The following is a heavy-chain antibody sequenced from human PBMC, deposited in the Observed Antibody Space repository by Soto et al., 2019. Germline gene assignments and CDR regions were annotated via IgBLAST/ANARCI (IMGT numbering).Heavy chain of an antibody. J-gene: IGHJ4*02. CDR2: IHYSGST. V-gene: IGHV4-39*01. CDR1: GGSISSSSHY. Sequence: SETLSLTCTVSGGSISSSSHYWGWIRQPPTKGLEWIGSIHYSGSTYYSPSLKSRVTISVDTSKNQFSLKLSSVTAADTAVYYCARHAASGSYHTDFDYWGQGSLVTVSS. CDR3: ARHAASGSYHTDFDY. D-gene: IGHD3-10*01.